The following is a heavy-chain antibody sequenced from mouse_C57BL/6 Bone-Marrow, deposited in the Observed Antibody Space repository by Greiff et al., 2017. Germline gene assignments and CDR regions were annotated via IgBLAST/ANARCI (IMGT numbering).Heavy chain of an antibody. CDR3: SIWYPMDY. V-gene: IGHV1-50*01. CDR2: IDPSDSYT. D-gene: IGHD1-1*02. CDR1: GYTFTSYW. Sequence: QVQLQQPGAELVKPGASVKLSCKASGYTFTSYWMQWVKQRPGQGLEWIGEIDPSDSYTNYNQKFKGKATLTVDTSSSTAYLQLSSLTSEDTAGDDCSIWYPMDYWGQGTSVTVSS. J-gene: IGHJ4*01.